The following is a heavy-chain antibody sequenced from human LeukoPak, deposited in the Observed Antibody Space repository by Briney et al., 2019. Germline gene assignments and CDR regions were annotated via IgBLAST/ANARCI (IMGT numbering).Heavy chain of an antibody. CDR2: INPNSGGT. CDR3: ARDGGAYCGGDCYFADEY. Sequence: GASVKVSCKASGYTFTVYYMHWVRQAPGQGLEGMGWINPNSGGTNYTQRFQGRVTMTRDTSISTAYMDLNSLRSDDTAVYYCARDGGAYCGGDCYFADEYWGQGTLVTVSS. CDR1: GYTFTVYY. D-gene: IGHD2-21*02. V-gene: IGHV1-2*02. J-gene: IGHJ4*02.